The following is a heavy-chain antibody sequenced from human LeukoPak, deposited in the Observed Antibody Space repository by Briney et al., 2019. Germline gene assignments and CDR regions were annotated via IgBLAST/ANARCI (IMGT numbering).Heavy chain of an antibody. CDR2: IFYSGFT. J-gene: IGHJ4*02. V-gene: IGHV4-59*08. D-gene: IGHD2-15*01. Sequence: SETLSLTCTVSGGSISGYFWGWIRQPPGKGLEWIGYIFYSGFTNYNPSLKSRVTISVHTSKNQFSLNLASVTAADTAVYFCARRAYCGGTSCFSAALDFWGQGILVTVSS. CDR1: GGSISGYF. CDR3: ARRAYCGGTSCFSAALDF.